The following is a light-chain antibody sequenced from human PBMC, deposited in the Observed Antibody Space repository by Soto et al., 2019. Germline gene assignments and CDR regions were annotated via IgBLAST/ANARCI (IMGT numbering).Light chain of an antibody. CDR2: EVS. CDR3: SSYTSSSTRV. J-gene: IGLJ1*01. Sequence: QSVLTQPASVSGSPGQSITISCTGTSSDVGAYDYVSWYQQHPDKAPKLMIYEVSNRPSGVSNRLSGSKSVNTATLTISWLQAEDEADYYCSSYTSSSTRVFGTGTKVTVL. CDR1: SSDVGAYDY. V-gene: IGLV2-14*03.